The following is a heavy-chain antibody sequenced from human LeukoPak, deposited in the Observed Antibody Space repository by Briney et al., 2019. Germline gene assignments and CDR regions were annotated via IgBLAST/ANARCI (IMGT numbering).Heavy chain of an antibody. CDR2: IYYSGST. CDR1: GGSISSSSYY. V-gene: IGHV4-39*01. Sequence: PSETLSLTCTVSGGSISSSSYYWGWIRQPPGKGLEWIGSIYYSGSTYYYPSLKSRVTISVDTSKNQFSLKLSSVTAADTAVYYCASTSEYSSGWYLYWGQGTLVTVSS. CDR3: ASTSEYSSGWYLY. J-gene: IGHJ4*02. D-gene: IGHD6-19*01.